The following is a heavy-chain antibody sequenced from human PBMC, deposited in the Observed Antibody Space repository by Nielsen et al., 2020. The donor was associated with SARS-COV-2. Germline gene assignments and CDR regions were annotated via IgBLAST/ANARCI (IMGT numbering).Heavy chain of an antibody. J-gene: IGHJ4*02. V-gene: IGHV3-21*01. Sequence: GESLKISCAASGFTFSSYSMNWVRQAPEKGLEWVSSISSSSSYIYYADSVKGRFTISRDNAKNSLYLQMNSLRAEDTAVYYCTTEDGDYWGQGTLVTVSS. CDR3: TTEDGDY. D-gene: IGHD5-24*01. CDR1: GFTFSSYS. CDR2: ISSSSSYI.